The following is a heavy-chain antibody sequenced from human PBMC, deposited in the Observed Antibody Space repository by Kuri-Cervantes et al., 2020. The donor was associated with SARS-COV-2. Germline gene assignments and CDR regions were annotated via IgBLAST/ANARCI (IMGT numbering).Heavy chain of an antibody. D-gene: IGHD3-16*02. Sequence: SGPTLVKPTQTLTLTCTFSGFSLSSGGVGVGWVRQPPGRALEWLALIYWDDDKFYSPSLKNRVTITKDTSKNQVVLTMANMDPVDTATYYCAHKSSFEGVIAIAPFDYWGPGTLVTVSS. CDR3: AHKSSFEGVIAIAPFDY. V-gene: IGHV2-5*02. J-gene: IGHJ4*02. CDR1: GFSLSSGGVG. CDR2: IYWDDDK.